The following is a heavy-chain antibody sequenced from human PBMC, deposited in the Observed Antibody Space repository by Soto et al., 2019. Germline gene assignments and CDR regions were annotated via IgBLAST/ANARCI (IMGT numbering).Heavy chain of an antibody. Sequence: PGGSLRLSCVGSGFTFSNYAMNWVRQAPGKGLDWVSVIGGSGDFTYYADSVNGRFTISRDNSRNTLYLQMNSLRAEDTAIYYGAKYTLGGSRYFDRWGRGTLVTVSS. V-gene: IGHV3-23*01. CDR1: GFTFSNYA. D-gene: IGHD3-16*01. CDR2: IGGSGDFT. J-gene: IGHJ2*01. CDR3: AKYTLGGSRYFDR.